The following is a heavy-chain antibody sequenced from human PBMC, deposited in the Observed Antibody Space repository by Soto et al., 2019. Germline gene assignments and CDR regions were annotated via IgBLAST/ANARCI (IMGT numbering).Heavy chain of an antibody. CDR1: GDSITDYY. Sequence: NPSETLSLTCTASGDSITDYYWSWIRESPGKGLEWIAYIHHTGTANYNPSLKSRVTISVDTSKSQFSLRLSSVTAADTAVYFCARYSVATIRFFDYWGQGTLVTVSS. D-gene: IGHD5-12*01. CDR3: ARYSVATIRFFDY. CDR2: IHHTGTA. V-gene: IGHV4-59*01. J-gene: IGHJ4*02.